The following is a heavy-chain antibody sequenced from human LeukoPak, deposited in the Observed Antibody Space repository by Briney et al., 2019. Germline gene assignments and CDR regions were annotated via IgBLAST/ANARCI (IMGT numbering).Heavy chain of an antibody. Sequence: HPGGSLRLSCAASGFTFSSYGMHWVRQAPGKGLEWVAFIRYDGSNKYYADSVKGRFTISRDNSKNTLYLQMNSLRAEDTAVYYCARGQQLVPKHDYGGQGTLVPVSS. CDR3: ARGQQLVPKHDY. J-gene: IGHJ4*02. V-gene: IGHV3-30*02. CDR2: IRYDGSNK. D-gene: IGHD6-13*01. CDR1: GFTFSSYG.